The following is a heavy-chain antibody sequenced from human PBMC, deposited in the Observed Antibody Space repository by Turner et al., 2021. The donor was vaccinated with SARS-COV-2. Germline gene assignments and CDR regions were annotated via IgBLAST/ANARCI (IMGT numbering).Heavy chain of an antibody. CDR3: ARPKFPYYYYGMDV. CDR2: ISYDGSNK. Sequence: QVQLVESGGGVVQPGRSLRLSCAASGFTFSSYGMHWVRQAPGKGLEWVAVISYDGSNKYYADSVKGRFTISRDNSKNTLYLQMNSLRAEDAAVYYCARPKFPYYYYGMDVWGQGTTVTVSS. J-gene: IGHJ6*02. CDR1: GFTFSSYG. D-gene: IGHD2-21*01. V-gene: IGHV3-30*03.